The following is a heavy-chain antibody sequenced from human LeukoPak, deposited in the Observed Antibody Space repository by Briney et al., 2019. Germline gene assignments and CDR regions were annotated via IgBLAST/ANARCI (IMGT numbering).Heavy chain of an antibody. CDR3: ASSFTFGGVNSKSDYYYYMDV. D-gene: IGHD3-16*01. V-gene: IGHV1-69*05. J-gene: IGHJ6*03. CDR2: IIPIFGTA. CDR1: GGTFSSYT. Sequence: SVKVSCKASGGTFSSYTISWVRQAPGQGLEWMGRIIPIFGTANYAQKFQGRVTITTDESTSTAYMELSSLRSEDTAVYYCASSFTFGGVNSKSDYYYYMDVWGKGTTVTVSS.